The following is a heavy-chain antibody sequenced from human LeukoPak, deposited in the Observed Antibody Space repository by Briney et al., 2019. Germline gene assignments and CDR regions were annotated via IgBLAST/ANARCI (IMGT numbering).Heavy chain of an antibody. V-gene: IGHV4-59*12. CDR3: AREGHLSPRIAVAGSHDAFDI. CDR1: GGSISSYY. CDR2: IYYSGST. Sequence: KASETLSLTCTVSGGSISSYYWSWIRQPPGKGLEWIGYIYYSGSTNYNPSLKSRVTISVDTSKNQFSLQLNSVTPEDTAVYYCAREGHLSPRIAVAGSHDAFDIWGQGTMVTVSS. D-gene: IGHD6-19*01. J-gene: IGHJ3*02.